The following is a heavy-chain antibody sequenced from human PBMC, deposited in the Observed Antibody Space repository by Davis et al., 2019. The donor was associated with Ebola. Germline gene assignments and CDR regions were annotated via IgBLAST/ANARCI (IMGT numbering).Heavy chain of an antibody. J-gene: IGHJ6*02. CDR2: IYYSGST. Sequence: MPSETLSLTCTVSGGSISSYYWSWIRQPPGKGLEWIGYIYYSGSTNYNPSLKSRVTISVDTSKNQFSLKLNSVTAADTAVYYCARGGIVVVPAAIIDYYYYYGMDVWGQGTTVTVSS. V-gene: IGHV4-59*01. CDR3: ARGGIVVVPAAIIDYYYYYGMDV. D-gene: IGHD2-2*01. CDR1: GGSISSYY.